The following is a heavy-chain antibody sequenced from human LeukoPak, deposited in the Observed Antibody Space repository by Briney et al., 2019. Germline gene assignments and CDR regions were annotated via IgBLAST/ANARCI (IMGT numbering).Heavy chain of an antibody. V-gene: IGHV4-59*01. CDR2: IYYSGST. CDR3: ARGLSLYDSSAYYLH. D-gene: IGHD3-22*01. J-gene: IGHJ4*02. CDR1: GGSISSYY. Sequence: SETLSLTCTVSGGSISSYYWSWIRQPPGRGLEWIGYIYYSGSTNYNPSLKSRLTISVDTSKGQFSLKLTSVTAADTAVYYCARGLSLYDSSAYYLHWGQGTLVTVSS.